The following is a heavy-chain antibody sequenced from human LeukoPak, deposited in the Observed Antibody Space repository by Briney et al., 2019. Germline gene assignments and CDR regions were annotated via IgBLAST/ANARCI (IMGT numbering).Heavy chain of an antibody. CDR3: ARQVTVAGYDY. CDR2: IYYSGDS. V-gene: IGHV4-39*01. Sequence: PSETLSLTCTVSGGSSYYWGWIRQPPGKGLEWIGSIYYSGDSYYNPSLKSRVTISVDTSKNQFSLKLSSVTAADTAVYYCARQVTVAGYDYWGQGTLVTVSS. D-gene: IGHD6-19*01. J-gene: IGHJ4*02. CDR1: GGSSYY.